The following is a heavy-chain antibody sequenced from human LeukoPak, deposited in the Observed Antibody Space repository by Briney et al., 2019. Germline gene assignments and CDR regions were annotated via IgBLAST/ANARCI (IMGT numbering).Heavy chain of an antibody. V-gene: IGHV4-30-4*08. CDR1: GASINSGDYY. CDR2: IYNSGST. CDR3: ATTARHCSEY. D-gene: IGHD6-6*01. J-gene: IGHJ4*02. Sequence: SQTLSLTCTVSGASINSGDYYWTWIRQPPGKGLEWIAYIYNSGSTYYNPSLRSRVAISMDTSNNRFSLRLDSVTAADTAVYFCATTARHCSEYWGQGTLVTVSS.